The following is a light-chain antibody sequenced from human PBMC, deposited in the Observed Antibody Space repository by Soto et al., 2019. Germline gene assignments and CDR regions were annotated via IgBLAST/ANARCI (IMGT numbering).Light chain of an antibody. V-gene: IGKV3-11*01. CDR3: HQRQSWPRT. Sequence: EIVLTQSPGTLSLSPGERATLSCRATQSVSSNYLAWYQQKSGQAPRLLIYGASNRAAGVPARFSGSGSGTDFTLTISDVEPEDFAVYYCHQRQSWPRTFGQGTKVDIK. CDR1: QSVSSNY. J-gene: IGKJ1*01. CDR2: GAS.